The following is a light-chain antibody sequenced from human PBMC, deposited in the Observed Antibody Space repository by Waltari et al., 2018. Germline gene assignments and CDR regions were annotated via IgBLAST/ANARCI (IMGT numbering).Light chain of an antibody. Sequence: DIQLTQSPSFLSASVGDRVTISCRAGQDISSYLAWYQQKPGEAPKLLIYAASTLQSWVPSRFSGSGSGTEFTLTTSCLQPEDFAAYSCQQLNVYPLTFGGGSKLEIK. J-gene: IGKJ4*01. CDR1: QDISSY. CDR2: AAS. V-gene: IGKV1-9*01. CDR3: QQLNVYPLT.